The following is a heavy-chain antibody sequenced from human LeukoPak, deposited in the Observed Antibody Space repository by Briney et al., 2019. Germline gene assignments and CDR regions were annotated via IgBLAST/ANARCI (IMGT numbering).Heavy chain of an antibody. J-gene: IGHJ5*02. CDR2: ISWNSGYV. V-gene: IGHV3-9*03. Sequence: GGSLRLSCAASGFTFDDYAMHWVRQIPGKGLEWVSGISWNSGYVGYADSLKGQFTISRDNTKNTVYLQMDSLTGDDMAIYYCVRTQQWLATGGWYWFDPWGQGTLVTVSS. CDR3: VRTQQWLATGGWYWFDP. CDR1: GFTFDDYA. D-gene: IGHD6-19*01.